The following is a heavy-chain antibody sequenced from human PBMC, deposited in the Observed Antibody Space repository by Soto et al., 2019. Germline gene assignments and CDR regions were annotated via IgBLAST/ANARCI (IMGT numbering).Heavy chain of an antibody. CDR2: IYYSGST. V-gene: IGHV4-59*01. CDR3: ARGVLNCSGGSCYPDDAFDI. CDR1: GGSISCYY. Sequence: SETLSLTCTVSGGSISCYYWSWIRQPTGKGLEWIGYIYYSGSTNYNPSLKSRVTISVDTSKNQFSLKLSSVTAADTAVYYCARGVLNCSGGSCYPDDAFDIWGQGTMVTVS. J-gene: IGHJ3*02. D-gene: IGHD2-15*01.